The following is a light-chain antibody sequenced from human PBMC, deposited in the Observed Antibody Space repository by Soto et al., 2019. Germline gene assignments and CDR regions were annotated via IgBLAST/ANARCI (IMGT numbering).Light chain of an antibody. CDR2: AAS. CDR3: QQSYTNPRT. V-gene: IGKV1-39*01. J-gene: IGKJ2*01. CDR1: QSIGDY. Sequence: DIQMTQSPSSLSASVGDRVTITCRASQSIGDYLHWYQQKPGKAPNLLISAASNLQNGVPSRFSGSGSGTDFTLTISSLKPEDCATYFCQQSYTNPRTFGQGTKVDIK.